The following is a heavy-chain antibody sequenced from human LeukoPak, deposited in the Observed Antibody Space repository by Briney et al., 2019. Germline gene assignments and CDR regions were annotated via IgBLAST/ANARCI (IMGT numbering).Heavy chain of an antibody. V-gene: IGHV4-34*01. D-gene: IGHD1-14*01. J-gene: IGHJ4*02. CDR3: ARESEHSYDY. CDR1: GGSFSGYY. CDR2: INHSGST. Sequence: SETLSLTCAVYGGSFSGYYWSWIRQPPGKGLEWIGEINHSGSTNYNPSLKSRVTISVDTSKNQFSLKLSSVTAADTAVYYCARESEHSYDYWGQGTLVTVSS.